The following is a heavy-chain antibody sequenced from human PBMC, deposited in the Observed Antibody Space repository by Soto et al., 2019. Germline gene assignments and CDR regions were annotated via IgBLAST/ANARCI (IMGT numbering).Heavy chain of an antibody. D-gene: IGHD1-26*01. CDR2: HYSGGST. CDR3: ASPRHPPGTVGATSPLDP. Sequence: GGSLRLSCAISGFSVSSNYLSWVRQAPGKGLEWVSVHYSGGSTYYADSVQGRFTISRDKSNNTLYLQLRRVRAEEPAVYFCASPRHPPGTVGATSPLDPWGQGTKVTVSS. J-gene: IGHJ5*02. V-gene: IGHV3-53*01. CDR1: GFSVSSNY.